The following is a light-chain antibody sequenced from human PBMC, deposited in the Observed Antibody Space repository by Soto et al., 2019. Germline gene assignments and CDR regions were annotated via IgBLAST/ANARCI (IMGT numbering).Light chain of an antibody. V-gene: IGKV1-27*01. CDR2: AAS. CDR3: QKCKTAPFT. CDR1: QGISNF. J-gene: IGKJ4*01. Sequence: LSASVGDRVTITCRASQGISNFLAWYQQKPGKXXKXXXYAASTLQSGVPSRFSGSGYGTDFTLTISSLQPEDVATYYCQKCKTAPFTFGGGNKVDI.